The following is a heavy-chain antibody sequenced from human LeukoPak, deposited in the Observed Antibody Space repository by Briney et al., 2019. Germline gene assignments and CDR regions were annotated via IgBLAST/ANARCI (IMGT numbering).Heavy chain of an antibody. V-gene: IGHV3-64*01. Sequence: GGSLRLSCAASGFTFSSHAMHWVRQAPGKGLEYVSGIGNNGDTTYYANSVKGRFTISRDNSKNTLYLEMGSLRAEDMAVYYCARDLTNGWHYFDYWGQGTLVTVSS. CDR1: GFTFSSHA. J-gene: IGHJ4*02. D-gene: IGHD6-19*01. CDR3: ARDLTNGWHYFDY. CDR2: IGNNGDTT.